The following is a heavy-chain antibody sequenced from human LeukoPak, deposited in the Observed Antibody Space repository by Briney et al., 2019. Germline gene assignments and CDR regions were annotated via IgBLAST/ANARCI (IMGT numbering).Heavy chain of an antibody. V-gene: IGHV3-30-3*01. CDR1: GFTFSSYA. D-gene: IGHD2-2*01. J-gene: IGHJ4*02. CDR3: ANMRDIVVVPAAIAFDY. Sequence: GGSLRLSCAASGFTFSSYAMHWVRQAPGKGLEWVAVISYDGSNKYYADSVKGRFTISRDNSKNTLYLQMNSLRAEDTAVYYCANMRDIVVVPAAIAFDYWGQGTLVTVSS. CDR2: ISYDGSNK.